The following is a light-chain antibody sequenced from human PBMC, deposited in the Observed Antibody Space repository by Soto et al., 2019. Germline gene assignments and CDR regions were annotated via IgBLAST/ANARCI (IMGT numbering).Light chain of an antibody. V-gene: IGKV3-11*01. Sequence: EIVLTQSPATLSLSPGERATLSCRASQTVSRYLAWYQQKPGQAPRLLIYDTSNRATGIPARFSGSGSGTDFTLTISSLEPADFAVYYCQQRLNWPPITFGQGTRLEIK. CDR3: QQRLNWPPIT. CDR1: QTVSRY. J-gene: IGKJ5*01. CDR2: DTS.